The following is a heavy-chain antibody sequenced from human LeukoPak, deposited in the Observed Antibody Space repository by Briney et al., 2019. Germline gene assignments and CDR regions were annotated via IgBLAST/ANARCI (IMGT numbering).Heavy chain of an antibody. Sequence: GGSLRLSCEASGFTFSVYSMNWVRQAPGRGLEWVSSISGTGSHIYSADSMKGRFIISRDNAKNSLYLQMNSLRAEDTAVYYCVREPGAPRGWFDSWGQGTLVTVSS. J-gene: IGHJ5*01. D-gene: IGHD7-27*01. CDR2: ISGTGSHI. V-gene: IGHV3-21*01. CDR3: VREPGAPRGWFDS. CDR1: GFTFSVYS.